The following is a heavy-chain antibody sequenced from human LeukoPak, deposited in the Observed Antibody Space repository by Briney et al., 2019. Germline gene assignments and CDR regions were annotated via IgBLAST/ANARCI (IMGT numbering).Heavy chain of an antibody. CDR3: ARHLPLDWSSTSCYYMDV. J-gene: IGHJ6*03. V-gene: IGHV4-59*08. CDR1: GGSISSYY. D-gene: IGHD2-2*01. Sequence: SETLSLTCTVYGGSISSYYWSWLRQPPGKGLEWIGYTYYSGSTNYNPSLKSRVTISVDTSKNQFYLKLSSVTAADTAVYYCARHLPLDWSSTSCYYMDVWGKGTTVTVSS. CDR2: TYYSGST.